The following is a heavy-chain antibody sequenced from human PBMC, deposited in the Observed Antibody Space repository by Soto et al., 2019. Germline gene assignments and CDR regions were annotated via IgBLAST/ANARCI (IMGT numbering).Heavy chain of an antibody. CDR3: SRYKPNSSGWYYFDY. J-gene: IGHJ4*02. V-gene: IGHV4-59*01. D-gene: IGHD6-19*01. CDR2: IYYSGST. CDR1: GGSISSYY. Sequence: QVQLQESGPGLVKPSETLSLTCTVSGGSISSYYWSWIRQPPGKGLEWIGYIYYSGSTNYNPSRKSRVTISVDTSKNQFSLKLSSVTAADTAVYYCSRYKPNSSGWYYFDYWGQGTLVTVSS.